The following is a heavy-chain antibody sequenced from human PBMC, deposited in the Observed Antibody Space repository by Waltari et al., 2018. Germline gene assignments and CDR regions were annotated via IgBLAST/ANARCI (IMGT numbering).Heavy chain of an antibody. J-gene: IGHJ3*01. CDR3: ATYIGASVGTAAFDV. CDR2: VSYSGTT. CDR1: GVSITSHSHY. D-gene: IGHD5-12*01. Sequence: QLQLQESGPRLVRPSETLSLICRVSGVSITSHSHYWAWFCQSPGQGLEWIGTVSYSGTTYISPSLKSRVSVSRDTSKNQVSLILGSVTAADMAVYYCATYIGASVGTAAFDVWGQGTMVTVSS. V-gene: IGHV4-39*01.